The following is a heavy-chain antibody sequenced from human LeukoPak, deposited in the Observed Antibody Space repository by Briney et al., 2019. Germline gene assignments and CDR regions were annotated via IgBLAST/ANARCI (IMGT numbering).Heavy chain of an antibody. CDR3: ARDHEDVYGSGSYKL. CDR2: INPSGGST. V-gene: IGHV1-46*01. J-gene: IGHJ4*02. D-gene: IGHD3-10*01. Sequence: GASVKVSCKASGYTFTSYYMHWVRQAPGQGLEWMGIINPSGGSTSYAQKFQGRVTMTRDTSTSTVYMELRSLRSDDTAMYYCARDHEDVYGSGSYKLWGQGTRVTVSS. CDR1: GYTFTSYY.